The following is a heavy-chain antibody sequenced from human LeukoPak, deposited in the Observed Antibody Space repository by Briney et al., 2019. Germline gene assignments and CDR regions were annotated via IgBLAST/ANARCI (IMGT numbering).Heavy chain of an antibody. CDR3: ARSFTPSFDY. CDR1: GGSFSSYY. V-gene: IGHV4-34*01. J-gene: IGHJ4*02. CDR2: INHSGST. Sequence: PSETLSLTCAVYGGSFSSYYWSWIRRPPGKGLEWIGEINHSGSTNYNPSLKSRVTISVDTSKNQFSLKLSSVTAADTAVYYCARSFTPSFDYWGQGTLVTVSS.